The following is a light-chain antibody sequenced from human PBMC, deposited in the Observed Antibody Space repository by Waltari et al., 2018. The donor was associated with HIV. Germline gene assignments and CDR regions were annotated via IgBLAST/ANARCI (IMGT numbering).Light chain of an antibody. Sequence: DTVMTQTRLSLSVTPGQPASISCKSSQSLLPSDGKTYLDWFLQKPGQPPHLLIYEVSKRFSGVPDRFSGSGSGTEFTLKISRVEAEDVGVYYCMQIMQLPWTLGQGTRVEIK. V-gene: IGKV2D-29*01. J-gene: IGKJ1*01. CDR1: QSLLPSDGKTY. CDR2: EVS. CDR3: MQIMQLPWT.